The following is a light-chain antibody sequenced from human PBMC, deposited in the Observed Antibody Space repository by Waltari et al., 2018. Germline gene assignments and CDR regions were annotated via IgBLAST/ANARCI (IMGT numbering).Light chain of an antibody. CDR1: SSNIGGYY. J-gene: IGLJ2*01. CDR3: QSYDSSLSAHVL. CDR2: DNN. Sequence: QSMLTQPPSVSGAPGQRVTISCTGSSSNIGGYYVYWYQQLPGMAHNLRIYDNNRRPSWVSDRFSGSKSGTSASLTITGLQTEDEADYYCQSYDSSLSAHVLFGGGTRLTVL. V-gene: IGLV1-40*01.